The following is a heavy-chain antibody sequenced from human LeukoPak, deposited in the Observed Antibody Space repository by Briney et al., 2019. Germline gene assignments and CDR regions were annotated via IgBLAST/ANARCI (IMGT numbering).Heavy chain of an antibody. Sequence: PGGSLRLSCAASGFTFSSYSMIRVRQAPGKGLEWVSFISLASSYIYYADSVKGRFTISRDNANNSLSLQMNSLRADDTAVYYCARGLAVLTVDWYFDLWGRGTLVTVSS. CDR2: ISLASSYI. J-gene: IGHJ2*01. CDR3: ARGLAVLTVDWYFDL. CDR1: GFTFSSYS. V-gene: IGHV3-21*01. D-gene: IGHD3-16*01.